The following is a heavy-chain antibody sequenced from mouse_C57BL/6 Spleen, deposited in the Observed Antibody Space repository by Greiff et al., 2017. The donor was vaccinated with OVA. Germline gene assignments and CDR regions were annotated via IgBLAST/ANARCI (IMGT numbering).Heavy chain of an antibody. CDR1: GYTFTSYW. V-gene: IGHV1-55*01. D-gene: IGHD1-1*01. CDR3: ARGGGSSYPFSY. J-gene: IGHJ2*01. CDR2: IYPGSGST. Sequence: QVQLQQPGAELVKPGASVKMSCKASGYTFTSYWITWVKQRPGQGLEWIGDIYPGSGSTNYNEKFKSKATLTVDTSSSTAYMQLSSLTSEDSAVYYCARGGGSSYPFSYWGQGTTLTVSS.